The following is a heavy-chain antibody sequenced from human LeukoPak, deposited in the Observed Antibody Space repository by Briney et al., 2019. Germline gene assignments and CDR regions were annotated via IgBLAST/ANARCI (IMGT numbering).Heavy chain of an antibody. V-gene: IGHV3-74*01. CDR3: ARDYHDFWSGYPNY. CDR1: GFTLGRYW. J-gene: IGHJ4*02. Sequence: GGSLRLSCAASGFTLGRYWMHWFRQAPGTGLVWVARSNSDGKITDYADSVRGRFTTSRDNTKNTVYLQMSSLRAEDTGVYYCARDYHDFWSGYPNYWGQGTLVIVSS. CDR2: SNSDGKIT. D-gene: IGHD3-3*01.